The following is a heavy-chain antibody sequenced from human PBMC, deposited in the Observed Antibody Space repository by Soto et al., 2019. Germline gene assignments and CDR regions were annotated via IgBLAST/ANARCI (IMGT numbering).Heavy chain of an antibody. CDR1: GGTFSSYA. V-gene: IGHV1-69*01. Sequence: QVQLVQSGAEVKKPGSSVKVSCKASGGTFSSYAISWVRQAPGQGLEWMGGIIPIFGTANYAQKFQGRVTITADESTSTAYMELRSLRSEDTAVYYCARDRGSGSYDWYFDLWGRGTLVTVSS. D-gene: IGHD3-10*01. CDR2: IIPIFGTA. J-gene: IGHJ2*01. CDR3: ARDRGSGSYDWYFDL.